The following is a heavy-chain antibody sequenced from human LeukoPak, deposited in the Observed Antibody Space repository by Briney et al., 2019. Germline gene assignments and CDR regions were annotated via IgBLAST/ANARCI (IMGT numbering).Heavy chain of an antibody. V-gene: IGHV3-30*02. CDR2: IRYDGSNK. J-gene: IGHJ4*02. CDR3: AKDRNYDILTGYYAAGLDY. D-gene: IGHD3-9*01. CDR1: GFTFSSYA. Sequence: PGRSLRLSCAASGFTFSSYAMHWVRQAPGKGLEWVAFIRYDGSNKYYADSVKGRFTISRDNSKNTLYLQMNSLRAEDTAVYYCAKDRNYDILTGYYAAGLDYWGQGTLVTVSS.